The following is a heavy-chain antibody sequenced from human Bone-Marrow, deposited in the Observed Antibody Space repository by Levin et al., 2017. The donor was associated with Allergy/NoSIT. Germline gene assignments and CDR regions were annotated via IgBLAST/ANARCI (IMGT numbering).Heavy chain of an antibody. CDR2: FWYDGSKK. J-gene: IGHJ4*02. D-gene: IGHD5-12*01. CDR3: AKLGYPASGYLPQTYIDY. CDR1: GFSFSYYG. V-gene: IGHV3-33*06. Sequence: GESLKISCAASGFSFSYYGVHWVRQAPGKGLEWVAVFWYDGSKKYYADSVKGRFTISRDNSKNTLYLQMNSLRAEDTAVYYCAKLGYPASGYLPQTYIDYWGQGTQVTVSS.